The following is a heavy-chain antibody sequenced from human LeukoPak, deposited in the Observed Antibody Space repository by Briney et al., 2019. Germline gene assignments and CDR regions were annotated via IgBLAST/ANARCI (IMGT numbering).Heavy chain of an antibody. D-gene: IGHD3-22*01. Sequence: GGSLRLSCAASGFTFEDYTMQWVRQAPGKTLEWVSLISWDGTTYYRDSVKGRFTISRDNSKDSLYLQMDSLRSEDTAFYYCVKDLSYESSGSFFDSWGQGTLLTVS. CDR2: ISWDGTT. V-gene: IGHV3-43*01. J-gene: IGHJ4*02. CDR1: GFTFEDYT. CDR3: VKDLSYESSGSFFDS.